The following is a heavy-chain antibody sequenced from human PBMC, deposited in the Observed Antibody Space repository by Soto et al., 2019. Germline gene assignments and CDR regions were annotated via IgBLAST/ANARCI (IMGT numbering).Heavy chain of an antibody. Sequence: GGSLRLSCAASGFTFSSYAMSWVRQAPGKGLEWVSAISGSGGSTYYADSVKGRFTISRDNSKNTLYLQMNSLRAEDTAVYYCAKDPNYYDSSGYRHFDYWGQGTLVTVSS. D-gene: IGHD3-22*01. J-gene: IGHJ4*02. CDR3: AKDPNYYDSSGYRHFDY. V-gene: IGHV3-23*01. CDR2: ISGSGGST. CDR1: GFTFSSYA.